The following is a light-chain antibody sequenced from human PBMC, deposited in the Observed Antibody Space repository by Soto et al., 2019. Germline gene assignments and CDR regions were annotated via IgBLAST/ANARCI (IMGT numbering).Light chain of an antibody. CDR3: QQRQYWPPLT. J-gene: IGKJ4*01. CDR2: GAS. CDR1: QSVSSN. V-gene: IGKV3-15*01. Sequence: EIVMTQSPATLSVSPGERATLSCRASQSVSSNLAWYQQKPGQAPRLLIYGASTRATGIPARFSGSGSGTEFTLTISSLEPEDFAIYYCQQRQYWPPLTFGGGTKVDIK.